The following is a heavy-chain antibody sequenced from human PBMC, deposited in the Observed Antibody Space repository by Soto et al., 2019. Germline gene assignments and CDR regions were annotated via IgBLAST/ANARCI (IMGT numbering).Heavy chain of an antibody. J-gene: IGHJ4*02. CDR2: IYYSGRT. CDR3: ARQRTTVVTQAYFDH. Sequence: SETLSLTCIVSGESISSSSYYWGWIRRPPGKGLEWIGSIYYSGRTYYNPSFKSRVTISIDTSKNQFSLKLSSVTATDTAVYYCARQRTTVVTQAYFDHWGQGALVTVSS. CDR1: GESISSSSYY. V-gene: IGHV4-39*01. D-gene: IGHD2-21*02.